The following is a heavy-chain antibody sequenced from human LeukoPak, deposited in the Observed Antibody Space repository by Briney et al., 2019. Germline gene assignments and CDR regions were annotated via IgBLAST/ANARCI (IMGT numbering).Heavy chain of an antibody. CDR1: GFTFSSYS. J-gene: IGHJ4*02. CDR3: ATSSSWYGAFDY. V-gene: IGHV3-21*01. D-gene: IGHD6-13*01. CDR2: ISSSSSYI. Sequence: GGSLRLSCAASGFTFSSYSMNWVRQAPGKGLEWVSSISSSSSYIYYSDSVKGRFTISRDNAKNSLYLQMNSLRAEDMALYYYATSSSWYGAFDYWGQGTLVTGSS.